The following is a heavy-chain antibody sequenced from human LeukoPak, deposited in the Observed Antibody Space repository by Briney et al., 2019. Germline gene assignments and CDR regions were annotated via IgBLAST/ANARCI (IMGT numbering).Heavy chain of an antibody. V-gene: IGHV3-72*01. CDR2: ISNKANSYTT. CDR1: GFTFSDHY. J-gene: IGHJ4*02. Sequence: GGSLRLSCAASGFTFSDHYMDWVRQAPGRGLEWVGRISNKANSYTTEYAASVKGRFTISRDDSRNSLSLQMKSLKTEDTAVYYCARTTMVIHYYFDSWGQGTLVTVSS. CDR3: ARTTMVIHYYFDS. D-gene: IGHD4-23*01.